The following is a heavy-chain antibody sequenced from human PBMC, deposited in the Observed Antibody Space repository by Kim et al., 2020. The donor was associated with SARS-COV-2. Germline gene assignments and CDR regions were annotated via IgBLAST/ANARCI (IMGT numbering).Heavy chain of an antibody. V-gene: IGHV4-61*03. J-gene: IGHJ4*02. Sequence: TEYNPPLKSRLTIFVDTSKNSFSLRLTSVTAADTAVYCCAGGPTYVGFGSWGQGTLVTVSS. D-gene: IGHD2-15*01. CDR3: AGGPTYVGFGS. CDR2: T.